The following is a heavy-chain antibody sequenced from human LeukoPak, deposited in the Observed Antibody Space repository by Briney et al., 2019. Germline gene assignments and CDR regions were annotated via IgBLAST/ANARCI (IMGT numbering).Heavy chain of an antibody. J-gene: IGHJ4*02. CDR2: IYTSGTT. D-gene: IGHD3-10*01. CDR3: ARGLWFGDENPPYFDY. V-gene: IGHV4-61*02. CDR1: GGSISSSNYY. Sequence: TLSLTCTVSGGSISSSNYYWSWIRQPAGKELEWIGRIYTSGTTNYNPSLKSRVTISIDTSKNQFSLKLSSVTAADTAVYYCARGLWFGDENPPYFDYWGQGTLVTVSS.